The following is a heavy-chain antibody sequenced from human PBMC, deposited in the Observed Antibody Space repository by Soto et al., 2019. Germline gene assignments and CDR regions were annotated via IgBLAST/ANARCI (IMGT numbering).Heavy chain of an antibody. V-gene: IGHV6-1*01. CDR3: ARKLDLGPLYYFDY. Sequence: SQTLSLTCAISGDSVSSNISAWNWIRQSPSRGLEWLGRTYYRSKWYNDYAVSVKSRITINPDTSENQSSLQLNSVTPEDSAVYYCARKLDLGPLYYFDYWGQGTLVTVSS. D-gene: IGHD1-1*01. CDR2: TYYRSKWYN. J-gene: IGHJ4*02. CDR1: GDSVSSNISA.